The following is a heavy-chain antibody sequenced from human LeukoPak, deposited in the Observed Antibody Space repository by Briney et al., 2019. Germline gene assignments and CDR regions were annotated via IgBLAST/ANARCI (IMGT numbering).Heavy chain of an antibody. Sequence: GGSLRLSCAASGFTFSSYWMSWVRQAPGKGLEWVANIKQDGSEKYYVDSVKGRFTISRDNVKKSLYLQMNSLRAEDTAVYYCARGAHVLRYFDGGGYWGQGTLVTVSS. V-gene: IGHV3-7*01. CDR1: GFTFSSYW. J-gene: IGHJ4*02. CDR2: IKQDGSEK. CDR3: ARGAHVLRYFDGGGY. D-gene: IGHD3-9*01.